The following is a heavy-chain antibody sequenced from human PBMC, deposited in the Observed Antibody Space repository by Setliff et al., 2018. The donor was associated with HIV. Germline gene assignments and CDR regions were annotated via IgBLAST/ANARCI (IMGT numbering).Heavy chain of an antibody. CDR1: GFAFSDHY. D-gene: IGHD2-21*01. V-gene: IGHV3-72*01. CDR3: VRDLARVIAH. J-gene: IGHJ4*02. CDR2: IRNEANRYTT. Sequence: GGSLRLSCAASGFAFSDHYMDWVRQAPGKGLEWVGRIRNEANRYTTDYAASVEGRFTISRDDLKNSIYLQMNSLTAEDTALYYCVRDLARVIAHWGQGTLVTVSS.